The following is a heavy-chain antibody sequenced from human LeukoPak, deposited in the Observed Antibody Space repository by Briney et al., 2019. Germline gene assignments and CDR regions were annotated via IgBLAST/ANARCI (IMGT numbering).Heavy chain of an antibody. CDR2: IYYSGST. Sequence: SETLSLTCTVSGGSISSYYWSWIRQPSGKGLEWIGYIYYSGSTNYNPSLKSRVTISVDTSKNQFSLKLSSVTTADTAVYYCARVKYDILTGYPSHLDYWGQGTLVTVSS. CDR3: ARVKYDILTGYPSHLDY. J-gene: IGHJ4*02. V-gene: IGHV4-59*01. D-gene: IGHD3-9*01. CDR1: GGSISSYY.